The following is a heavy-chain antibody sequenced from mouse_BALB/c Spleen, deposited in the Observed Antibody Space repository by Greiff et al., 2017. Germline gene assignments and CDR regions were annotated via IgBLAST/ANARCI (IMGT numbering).Heavy chain of an antibody. CDR3: ANYGSRGYAMDY. CDR2: INPSNGRT. V-gene: IGHV1S81*02. D-gene: IGHD1-1*01. Sequence: VQLQQPGAELVKPGASVKLSCKASGYTFTSYWMHWVKQRPGQGLEWIGEINPSNGRTNYNEKFKSKATLTVDKSSSTAYMQLSSLTSEDSAVYYCANYGSRGYAMDYWGQGTSVTVSS. J-gene: IGHJ4*01. CDR1: GYTFTSYW.